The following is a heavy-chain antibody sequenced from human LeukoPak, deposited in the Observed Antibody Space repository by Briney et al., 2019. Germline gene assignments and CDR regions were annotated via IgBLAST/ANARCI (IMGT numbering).Heavy chain of an antibody. CDR2: ISRSGGST. D-gene: IGHD3-22*01. J-gene: IGHJ6*02. Sequence: GGSLRLSCAGSGFTFSRYAMNWVRQAPGKGLEWVSAISRSGGSTYYADSVKGRSTISRDNSKNTLYLQMNSLRAEDTAVYYCAKPYYYGSSGYEYYYYGMDAWGQGTTVTVSS. CDR3: AKPYYYGSSGYEYYYYGMDA. V-gene: IGHV3-23*01. CDR1: GFTFSRYA.